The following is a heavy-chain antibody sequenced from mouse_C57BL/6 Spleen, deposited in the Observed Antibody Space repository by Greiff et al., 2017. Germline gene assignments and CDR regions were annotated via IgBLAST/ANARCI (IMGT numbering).Heavy chain of an antibody. V-gene: IGHV1-64*01. Sequence: QVQLQQPGAELVKPGASVKLSCKASGYTFTSYWMHWVKQRPGQGLEWIGLIHPNSGSTNYNEKFKSKATLTVNKSSSTAYMQLSSLTSEDSAVYYCARDAGDDRDYFDYWGQGTTLTVSS. CDR3: ARDAGDDRDYFDY. CDR2: IHPNSGST. J-gene: IGHJ2*01. D-gene: IGHD2-2*01. CDR1: GYTFTSYW.